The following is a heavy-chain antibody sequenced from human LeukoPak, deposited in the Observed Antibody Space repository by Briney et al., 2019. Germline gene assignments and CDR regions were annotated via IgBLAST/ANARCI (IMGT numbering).Heavy chain of an antibody. CDR2: IIPIFGTA. D-gene: IGHD6-25*01. V-gene: IGHV1-69*13. Sequence: GASVKVSCKASGGTFSSYAISWVRQAPGQGLEWMGGIIPIFGTANYAQKFQGRVTITADESTSTAYMELSSLRSEDTAVYYCAKDKRGGDYYYYMDVWGKGTTVTISS. J-gene: IGHJ6*03. CDR3: AKDKRGGDYYYYMDV. CDR1: GGTFSSYA.